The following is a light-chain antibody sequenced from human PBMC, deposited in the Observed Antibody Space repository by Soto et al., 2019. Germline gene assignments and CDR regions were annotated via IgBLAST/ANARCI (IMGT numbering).Light chain of an antibody. V-gene: IGKV1-12*01. J-gene: IGKJ4*01. CDR1: QGVNTW. CDR3: QHANSFPLT. CDR2: EAS. Sequence: DIQMNQSPSSVSASVGDRVTITCRASQGVNTWLAWYQKKPGKAPELLVYEASSVHSGVPSRFSGSGSGTDFTLTISSLQPEDFATYYCQHANSFPLTFGGGTKVEVQ.